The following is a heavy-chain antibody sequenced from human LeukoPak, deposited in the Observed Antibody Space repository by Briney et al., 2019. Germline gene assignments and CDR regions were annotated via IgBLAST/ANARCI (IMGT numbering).Heavy chain of an antibody. CDR2: TYYRSEWHN. D-gene: IGHD3-3*01. J-gene: IGHJ5*02. Sequence: SQTRSLTCDISGDAVSNNNVAWNWIRQSPSRGLEWLGRTYYRSEWHNDYAPSVKGRISFNADTSKNQLSLQLNSVTPEDTAVYYCSRSGASSGLDPWAQGTLVTVSS. CDR3: SRSGASSGLDP. CDR1: GDAVSNNNVA. V-gene: IGHV6-1*01.